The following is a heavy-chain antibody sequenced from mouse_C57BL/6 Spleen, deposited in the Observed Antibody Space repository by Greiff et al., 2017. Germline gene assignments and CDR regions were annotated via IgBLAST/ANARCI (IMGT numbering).Heavy chain of an antibody. D-gene: IGHD2-4*01. CDR2: INPSTGGT. CDR1: GYSFTGYY. CDR3: ARRRDYYDYCDV. V-gene: IGHV1-42*01. J-gene: IGHJ1*03. Sequence: EVQLVESGPELVKPGASVKISCKASGYSFTGYYMNWVKQSPEKSLEWIGEINPSTGGTTYNQKFKAKATLTVDKSSSTAYMQLKSLTSEDSAVYYCARRRDYYDYCDVWGTGTTVTVSS.